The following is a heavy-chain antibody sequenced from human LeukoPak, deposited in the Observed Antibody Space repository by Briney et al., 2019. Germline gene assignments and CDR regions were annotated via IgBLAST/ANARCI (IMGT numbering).Heavy chain of an antibody. CDR3: ARASSSPRAPTYYYYMDV. Sequence: ASVKVSCKASGYTFTSYYMHWVRQAPGQGLEWMGIINPSGGSTSYAQKFQGRVTMTRDMSTSTVYMELSSLRSEDTAVYYCARASSSPRAPTYYYYMDVWGKGTTVTVSS. CDR1: GYTFTSYY. CDR2: INPSGGST. J-gene: IGHJ6*03. D-gene: IGHD6-6*01. V-gene: IGHV1-46*01.